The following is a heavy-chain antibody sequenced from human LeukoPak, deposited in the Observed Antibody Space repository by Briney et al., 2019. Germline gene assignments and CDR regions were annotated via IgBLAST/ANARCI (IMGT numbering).Heavy chain of an antibody. Sequence: GGSLRLSCAASGFTFNSFSMNWVRQAPGKGLEWVSYISSSSSTIYYADSVKGRFTISRDNAKNSLYLQMNSLRAEDTAVYYCAELGITMIGGVWGKGTTVTISS. D-gene: IGHD3-10*02. J-gene: IGHJ6*04. CDR1: GFTFNSFS. CDR3: AELGITMIGGV. V-gene: IGHV3-48*04. CDR2: ISSSSSTI.